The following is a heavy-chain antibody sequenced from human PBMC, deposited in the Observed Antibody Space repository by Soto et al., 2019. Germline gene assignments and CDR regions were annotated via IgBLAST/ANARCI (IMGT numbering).Heavy chain of an antibody. CDR1: GGSMSGQH. CDR3: AKYSVGEGGRGY. D-gene: IGHD5-12*01. J-gene: IGHJ4*02. Sequence: QVQLQESGPGLVKPSETLSLTCTVSGGSMSGQHWSWIRQPPGKGLEWIGHHSDSTNYNPSLKSRVTISTDTSKNQFSLKLSSVTAADTAVYYCAKYSVGEGGRGYWGQGTLVTVSS. V-gene: IGHV4-4*09. CDR2: HHSDST.